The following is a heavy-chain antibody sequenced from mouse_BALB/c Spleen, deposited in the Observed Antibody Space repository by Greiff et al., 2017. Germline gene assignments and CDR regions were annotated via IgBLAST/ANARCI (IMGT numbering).Heavy chain of an antibody. D-gene: IGHD1-2*01. Sequence: EVMLVESGGGLVQPGGSRKLSCAASGFTFSSFGMHWVRQAPEKGLEWVAYISSGSSTIYYADTVKGRFTISRDNPKNTLFLQMTSLRSEDTAMYYCARSSFITTATGAMDYWGQGTSVTVSS. J-gene: IGHJ4*01. V-gene: IGHV5-17*02. CDR2: ISSGSSTI. CDR3: ARSSFITTATGAMDY. CDR1: GFTFSSFG.